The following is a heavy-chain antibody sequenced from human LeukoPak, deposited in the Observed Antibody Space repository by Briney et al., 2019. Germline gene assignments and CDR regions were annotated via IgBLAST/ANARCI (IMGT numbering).Heavy chain of an antibody. Sequence: GASVKVSCKASGYTFTSYGISWVRQAPGQGLEWMGGISVCNGNTNYAQKLQGRVTMTTDTSTSTAYMELRSLRSDDTAVYYCARCGTTYYDFWSGYYPCYFDYWGQGTLVTVSS. CDR2: ISVCNGNT. CDR1: GYTFTSYG. V-gene: IGHV1-18*01. J-gene: IGHJ4*02. D-gene: IGHD3-3*01. CDR3: ARCGTTYYDFWSGYYPCYFDY.